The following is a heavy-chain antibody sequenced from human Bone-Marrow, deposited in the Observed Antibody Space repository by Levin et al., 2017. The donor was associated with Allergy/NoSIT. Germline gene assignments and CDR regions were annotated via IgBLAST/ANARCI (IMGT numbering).Heavy chain of an antibody. CDR1: GGNFKSHA. V-gene: IGHV1-69*13. J-gene: IGHJ5*02. Sequence: SVKVSCKASGGNFKSHAISWVRLAPGQGLEWMGGIITFFGTPNYAQNFQGRVTITADGSTSTVYMELRRLRSEDTAIYYCARGPPHCSSATCYGWFDPWGQGTLVSVSS. D-gene: IGHD2/OR15-2a*01. CDR2: IITFFGTP. CDR3: ARGPPHCSSATCYGWFDP.